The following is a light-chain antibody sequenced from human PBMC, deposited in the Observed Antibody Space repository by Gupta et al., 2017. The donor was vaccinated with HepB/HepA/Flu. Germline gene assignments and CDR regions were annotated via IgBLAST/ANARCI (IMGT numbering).Light chain of an antibody. V-gene: IGKV4-1*01. CDR3: QQYYSPLTWT. CDR2: WAS. Sequence: DIVMTQSPDSLAVSLGERATINCKSSQSVLYSPNNKNYLAWYQQKPGQPPKLLIYWASTRESGVPDRFSGSGSGTEFTPTISSLQAEDVAVYYCQQYYSPLTWTFGQGTKVEIK. CDR1: QSVLYSPNNKNY. J-gene: IGKJ1*01.